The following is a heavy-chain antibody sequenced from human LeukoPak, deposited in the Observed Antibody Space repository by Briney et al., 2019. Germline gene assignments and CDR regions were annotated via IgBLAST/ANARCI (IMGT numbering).Heavy chain of an antibody. CDR3: ARGPYSSGWQSYFDY. J-gene: IGHJ4*02. Sequence: ASVKVSCKASGGTFSSYAISWVRQAPGQGLEWMGGIIPIFGTANYAQKFQGRVTITTDESTSTAYMELSSLRSEDTAVYYCARGPYSSGWQSYFDYWAREPWSPSPQ. V-gene: IGHV1-69*05. D-gene: IGHD6-19*01. CDR2: IIPIFGTA. CDR1: GGTFSSYA.